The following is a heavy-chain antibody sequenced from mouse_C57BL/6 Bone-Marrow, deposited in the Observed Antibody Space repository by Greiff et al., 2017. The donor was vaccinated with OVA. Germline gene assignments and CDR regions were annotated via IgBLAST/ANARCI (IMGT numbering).Heavy chain of an antibody. D-gene: IGHD2-4*01. J-gene: IGHJ4*01. CDR3: ARGYIYYDYDRADYYAMDY. CDR1: GYTFTDYN. Sequence: VQLKESGPELVKPGASVKMSCKASGYTFTDYNMHWVKQSHGKSLEWIGYINPNNGGTSYNQKFTGKATLTVNKSSSTAYMELRSLTSEDTAVYYCARGYIYYDYDRADYYAMDYWGQGTSGTVSS. V-gene: IGHV1-22*01. CDR2: INPNNGGT.